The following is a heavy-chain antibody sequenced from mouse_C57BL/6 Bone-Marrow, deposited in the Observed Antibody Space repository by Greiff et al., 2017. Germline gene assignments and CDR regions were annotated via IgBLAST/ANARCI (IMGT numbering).Heavy chain of an antibody. CDR3: ARDRPDYYGGSYDYCDY. J-gene: IGHJ2*01. CDR2: IWSGGST. CDR1: GFSLTSYG. V-gene: IGHV2-2*01. Sequence: QVQLKESGPGLVKPSQSLSITCTVSGFSLTSYGVHWVRQSPGKGLEWLGVIWSGGSTDYNAAFISSLGISKDNSKSKVFFKKNSRQADDTAIYYCARDRPDYYGGSYDYCDYWGQGTTLTVSS. D-gene: IGHD1-1*01.